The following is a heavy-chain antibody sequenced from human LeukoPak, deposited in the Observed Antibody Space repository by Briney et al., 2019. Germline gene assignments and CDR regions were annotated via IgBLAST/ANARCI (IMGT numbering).Heavy chain of an antibody. CDR2: IWSDENKK. Sequence: PGGSLRLSCAASGFTFSSYGMHWVRQAPGKGLEWVAVIWSDENKKFYADSVKGRFTISRDNFKSTLYLQMDSLRVEDTAVYYCAREGLTSTLSNAFDIWGQGSVVTVSS. V-gene: IGHV3-33*01. CDR3: AREGLTSTLSNAFDI. D-gene: IGHD1-1*01. CDR1: GFTFSSYG. J-gene: IGHJ3*02.